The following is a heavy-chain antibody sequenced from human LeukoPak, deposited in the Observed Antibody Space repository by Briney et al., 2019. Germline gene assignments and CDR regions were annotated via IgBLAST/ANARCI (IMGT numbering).Heavy chain of an antibody. CDR2: ISGSGGST. V-gene: IGHV3-23*01. J-gene: IGHJ4*02. Sequence: GGSLRLSCAASGFTFSSYGMSWVRQAPGKGLEWVSAISGSGGSTYYADSVKGRFTISRDNSKNTLYLQMNSLRAEDTAVYYCAKDRLRSGGYPDYWGQGTLVTVSS. CDR3: AKDRLRSGGYPDY. CDR1: GFTFSSYG. D-gene: IGHD1-26*01.